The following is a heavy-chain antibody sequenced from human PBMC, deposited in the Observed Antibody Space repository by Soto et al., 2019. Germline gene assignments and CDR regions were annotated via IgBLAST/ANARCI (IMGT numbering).Heavy chain of an antibody. CDR1: GYTFTTYD. Sequence: GASVKVSCKASGYTFTTYDINWVRQATGQGLEWMGWTSPNSGNTGYAQKFQGRVTMTRDTSISTAYMELSSLRSDDTAVYYCARQWELSGYYYGMDVWGQGTTVTV. CDR2: TSPNSGNT. V-gene: IGHV1-8*01. J-gene: IGHJ6*02. CDR3: ARQWELSGYYYGMDV. D-gene: IGHD1-26*01.